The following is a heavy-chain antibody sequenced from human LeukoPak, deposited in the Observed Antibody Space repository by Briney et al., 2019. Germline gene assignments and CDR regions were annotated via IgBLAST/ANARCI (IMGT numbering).Heavy chain of an antibody. J-gene: IGHJ6*02. CDR1: GFTFSTYV. D-gene: IGHD2-15*01. Sequence: PGGSLRLSCAASGFTFSTYVMHWVRQAPGKGLEWVSTIGPVSSNIWIADSLKGRFTISRDNPKNSLYLQMDSLRAEDTAVYYCVRDVSRRMGMDVWGQGTTVTVSS. CDR3: VRDVSRRMGMDV. CDR2: IGPVSSNI. V-gene: IGHV3-21*01.